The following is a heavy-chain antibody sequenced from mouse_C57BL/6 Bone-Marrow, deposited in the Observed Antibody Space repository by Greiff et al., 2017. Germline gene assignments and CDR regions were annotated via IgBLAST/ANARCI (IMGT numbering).Heavy chain of an antibody. CDR3: ARSRYYGASY. D-gene: IGHD1-1*01. CDR1: GYTFTDYY. Sequence: EVQLQQSGPELVKPGASVKISCKASGYTFTDYYMNWVKQSHGKSLEWIGDINPNNGGTSYNQKFKGKATLTVDKSSSTAYMELRSLTSEDSAVYYCARSRYYGASYWGQGTTLTVSS. J-gene: IGHJ2*01. CDR2: INPNNGGT. V-gene: IGHV1-26*01.